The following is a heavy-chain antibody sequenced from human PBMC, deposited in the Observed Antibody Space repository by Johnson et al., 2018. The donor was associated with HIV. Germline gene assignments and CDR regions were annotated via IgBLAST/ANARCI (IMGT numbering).Heavy chain of an antibody. Sequence: VQLVESGGGLVQPGGSLRLSCAASGFTVSNNYMTWVRQAPGKGLEWVSLIYSGGSTYYPDSVKGRFTISRDNSKNTLYLQMNSLRVEDTAVYYCAREAYYARAFDLWGQGTMVTVSS. CDR1: GFTVSNNY. V-gene: IGHV3-66*02. CDR2: IYSGGST. J-gene: IGHJ3*01. CDR3: AREAYYARAFDL. D-gene: IGHD3-3*01.